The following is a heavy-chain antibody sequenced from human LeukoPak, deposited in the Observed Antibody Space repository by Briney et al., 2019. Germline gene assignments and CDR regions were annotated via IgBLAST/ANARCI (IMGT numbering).Heavy chain of an antibody. Sequence: GGSLRLSCAGSVTNAWMSWVRQAPGKGLEWVANLNQDGSEKYYVDSVKGRFTISRDNAKNSLYLQMNGLRAEDTAVYYCGEGRKGAWFPNYWGQGTLVTVSS. J-gene: IGHJ4*02. CDR3: GEGRKGAWFPNY. D-gene: IGHD3-10*01. CDR1: VTNAW. CDR2: LNQDGSEK. V-gene: IGHV3-7*05.